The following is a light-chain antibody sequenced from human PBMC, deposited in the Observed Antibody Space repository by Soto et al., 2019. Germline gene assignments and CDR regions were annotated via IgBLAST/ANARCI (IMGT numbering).Light chain of an antibody. CDR3: KSYAGSNTYV. CDR1: KNDIGVYDF. J-gene: IGLJ1*01. CDR2: GVV. Sequence: QSVLTQPPSASGSPGQSVTISCTGTKNDIGVYDFVSWYQHHPGKAPRLIIYGVVQRPSGVPDRFSGSKSGNTASLTVSGLQAVDEADYFCKSYAGSNTYVFGSGTKVTVL. V-gene: IGLV2-8*01.